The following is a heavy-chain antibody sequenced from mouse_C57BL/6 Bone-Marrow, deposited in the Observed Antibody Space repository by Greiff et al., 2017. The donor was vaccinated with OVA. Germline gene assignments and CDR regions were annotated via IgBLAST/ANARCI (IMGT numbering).Heavy chain of an antibody. J-gene: IGHJ3*01. CDR3: VRPSGYDDAWFAY. CDR1: GFSFNTYA. Sequence: EVQRVESGGGLVQPKGSLKLSCAASGFSFNTYAMNWVRQAPGKGLEWVARIRSKSNNYATYYADSVKDRFTISRDDSESMLYLQMNNLKTEDTAMYYCVRPSGYDDAWFAYWGQGTLVTVSA. V-gene: IGHV10-1*01. D-gene: IGHD2-2*01. CDR2: IRSKSNNYAT.